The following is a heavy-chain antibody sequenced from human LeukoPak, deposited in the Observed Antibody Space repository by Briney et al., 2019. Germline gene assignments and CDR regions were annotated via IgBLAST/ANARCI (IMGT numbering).Heavy chain of an antibody. J-gene: IGHJ3*02. CDR3: AADPPDNIVATINDAFDI. CDR2: IVVGSGNT. V-gene: IGHV1-58*02. CDR1: GFTFTSSA. Sequence: SVKVSCKASGFTFTSSAMQWVRQARGQRLEWIGWIVVGSGNTNYAQKFQERVTITRDMSTSTAYMELSSLRSEDTAVCYCAADPPDNIVATINDAFDIWGQGTMVTVSS. D-gene: IGHD5-12*01.